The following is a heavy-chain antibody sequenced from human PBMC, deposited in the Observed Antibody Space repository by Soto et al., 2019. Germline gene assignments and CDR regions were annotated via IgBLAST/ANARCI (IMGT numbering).Heavy chain of an antibody. J-gene: IGHJ5*02. D-gene: IGHD3-3*01. CDR1: GYTFTGYY. Sequence: GASVKVSCKASGYTFTGYYMHWVRQAPGQGLEWMGWINPNSGGTNYAQKFQGWVTMTRDTSISTAYMELSRLISDDTAVYYCARDGYDFWSGLRDNWFDPWGQGTLVTVSS. CDR3: ARDGYDFWSGLRDNWFDP. V-gene: IGHV1-2*04. CDR2: INPNSGGT.